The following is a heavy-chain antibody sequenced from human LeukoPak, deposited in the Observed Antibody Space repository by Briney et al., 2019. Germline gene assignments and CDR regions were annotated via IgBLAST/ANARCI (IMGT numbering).Heavy chain of an antibody. V-gene: IGHV3-74*03. J-gene: IGHJ4*02. Sequence: PGGSLRLSCAASGFTFRSYWMHWVRQAPGRGLVWVSRINTDGSRTTYEDSVKGRFTISRDNAKNTLYLQMNSLRAEDTAVYYCARVENYDSPLYPFDYWGQGTLVTVSS. D-gene: IGHD3-22*01. CDR3: ARVENYDSPLYPFDY. CDR1: GFTFRSYW. CDR2: INTDGSRT.